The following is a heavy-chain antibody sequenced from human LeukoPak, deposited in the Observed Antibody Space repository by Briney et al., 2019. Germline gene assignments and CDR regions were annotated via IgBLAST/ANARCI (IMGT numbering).Heavy chain of an antibody. V-gene: IGHV4-34*01. D-gene: IGHD3-10*01. J-gene: IGHJ4*02. Sequence: PSETLSLTCAVYGGSFSGYYRSWIRQPPGKGLEWIGEINHSGSTNYNPSLKTRVTTSVDTSKNQFSLKLSSVTAADTAVYYCARRYMVRGVYDLFFDYWGQGTLVTVSS. CDR1: GGSFSGYY. CDR2: INHSGST. CDR3: ARRYMVRGVYDLFFDY.